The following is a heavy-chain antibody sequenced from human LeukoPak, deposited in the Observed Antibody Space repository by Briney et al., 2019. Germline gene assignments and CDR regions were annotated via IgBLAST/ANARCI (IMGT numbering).Heavy chain of an antibody. Sequence: SVKVSCKASGYTFTSYDINWVRQAPGQGLEWMGGIIPIFGTANYAQKFQGRVTITADKSTSTAYMELSSLRSEDTAVYYCASIGVYSYAHNWFNPWGQGTLVTVSS. CDR2: IIPIFGTA. CDR1: GYTFTSYD. D-gene: IGHD5-18*01. CDR3: ASIGVYSYAHNWFNP. V-gene: IGHV1-69*06. J-gene: IGHJ5*02.